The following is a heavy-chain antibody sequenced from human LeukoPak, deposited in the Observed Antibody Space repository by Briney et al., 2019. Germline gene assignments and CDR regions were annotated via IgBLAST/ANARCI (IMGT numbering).Heavy chain of an antibody. Sequence: PGGSLRLSCAASGFTFSSYWMSWVRQAPGKGLEWVANIKQDGSEKYYVDSVKGRFTISRDNAKNSLYLQMNSLRAEDTAVYYCARAHIVGATNFDDWGHGTLVTGSS. J-gene: IGHJ4*01. CDR2: IKQDGSEK. CDR1: GFTFSSYW. CDR3: ARAHIVGATNFDD. D-gene: IGHD1-26*01. V-gene: IGHV3-7*01.